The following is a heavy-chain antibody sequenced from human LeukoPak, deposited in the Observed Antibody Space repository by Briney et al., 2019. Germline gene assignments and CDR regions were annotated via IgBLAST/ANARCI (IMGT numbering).Heavy chain of an antibody. CDR1: GISFSYYA. CDR2: ISGSGGST. Sequence: PGGSLRLSCAASGISFSYYAMSWVRQAPGKGLEWVSSISGSGGSTYYADSVKGRFTISRDNSENTLYLQMDSLRAEDTAVYYCAREWVAVADCWGQGTLVTVSS. V-gene: IGHV3-23*01. D-gene: IGHD6-19*01. CDR3: AREWVAVADC. J-gene: IGHJ4*02.